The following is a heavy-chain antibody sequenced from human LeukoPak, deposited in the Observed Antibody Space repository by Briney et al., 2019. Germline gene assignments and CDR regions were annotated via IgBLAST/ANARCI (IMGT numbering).Heavy chain of an antibody. CDR3: ATSAARAIES. J-gene: IGHJ4*02. CDR1: GFTFSSYW. CDR2: IKQDGSEK. Sequence: GGSLRLSCAASGFTFSSYWMSWVRQAPGKGLECVANIKQDGSEKYCVDSVRGRFTLSRDNAKNSLYLQMNSLRVEDTAVYYCATSAARAIESWGQGTLVTVSS. V-gene: IGHV3-7*01. D-gene: IGHD6-25*01.